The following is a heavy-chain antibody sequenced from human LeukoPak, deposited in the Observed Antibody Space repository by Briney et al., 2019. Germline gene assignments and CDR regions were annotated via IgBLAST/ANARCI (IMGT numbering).Heavy chain of an antibody. Sequence: SQTLSLTCTVSGGSISSGSYYWSWIRQPAGKGLEWIGRIYTSGSTNYNPSLKSRVTISVDTSKNQFSLKLSSVTAADTAVYYCARVPPLYCSGGSCYSEYGGQGTLVTVSS. CDR3: ARVPPLYCSGGSCYSEY. J-gene: IGHJ4*02. D-gene: IGHD2-15*01. V-gene: IGHV4-61*02. CDR1: GGSISSGSYY. CDR2: IYTSGST.